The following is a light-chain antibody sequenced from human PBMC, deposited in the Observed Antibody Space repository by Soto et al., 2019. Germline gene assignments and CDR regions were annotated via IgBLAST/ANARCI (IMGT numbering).Light chain of an antibody. Sequence: QSVLTQPASVSGSPGQSITISCTGTASDIGNYNWVSWYQQYPGKAPKLMIYAVNNRPSGVSNRFSASKSGNTASLTISGLQAEDEADYYCSSYSAYCTLWVFVGGTQLTVL. CDR2: AVN. V-gene: IGLV2-14*01. J-gene: IGLJ3*02. CDR1: ASDIGNYNW. CDR3: SSYSAYCTLWV.